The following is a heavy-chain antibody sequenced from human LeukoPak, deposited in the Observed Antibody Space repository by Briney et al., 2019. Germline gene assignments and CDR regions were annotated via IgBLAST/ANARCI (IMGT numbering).Heavy chain of an antibody. V-gene: IGHV3-30-3*01. CDR1: GFTFSSYA. Sequence: GGSLRLSCAASGFTFSSYAMHWVRQAPGKGLEWVAVVSFDGSSKYYADSVKGRFTISRDNSKNTQYLRMNSLRAEDTAVYYCTRDLSWYFFDYWGQGTLVTVSS. CDR2: VSFDGSSK. J-gene: IGHJ4*02. D-gene: IGHD6-13*01. CDR3: TRDLSWYFFDY.